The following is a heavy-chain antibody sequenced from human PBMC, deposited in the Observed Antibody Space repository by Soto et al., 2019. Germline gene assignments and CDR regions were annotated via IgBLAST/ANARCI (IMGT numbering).Heavy chain of an antibody. V-gene: IGHV3-30-3*01. CDR3: AREDVNGLFHHYYYGTDL. Sequence: QVQLVESGGGVVQPGKSLRLSCAASGFTFSSFAMHWVRQAPGRGLEWVTLISYDGSEEYYADSVKGRFTISRDDSQNTVHLQMNSLRAEDTAVYYCAREDVNGLFHHYYYGTDLWGKGTTVTVSS. J-gene: IGHJ6*04. CDR2: ISYDGSEE. CDR1: GFTFSSFA. D-gene: IGHD3-16*01.